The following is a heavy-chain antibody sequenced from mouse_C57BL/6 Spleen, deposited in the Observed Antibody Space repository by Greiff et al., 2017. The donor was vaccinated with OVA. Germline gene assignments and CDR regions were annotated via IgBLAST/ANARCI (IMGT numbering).Heavy chain of an antibody. Sequence: EVQLQQSGPELVKPGASVKMSCKASGYTFTDYNMHWVKQSHGKSLEWIGYINPNNGGTSYNQKFKGKATLTVNKSSSTAYMELRSLTSEDSAVYYCASEHYYGSSWDDWGQGTTLTVSS. CDR2: INPNNGGT. CDR3: ASEHYYGSSWDD. J-gene: IGHJ2*01. V-gene: IGHV1-22*01. CDR1: GYTFTDYN. D-gene: IGHD1-1*01.